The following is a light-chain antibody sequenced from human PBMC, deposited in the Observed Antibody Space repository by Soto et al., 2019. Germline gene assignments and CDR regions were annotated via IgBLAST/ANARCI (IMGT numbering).Light chain of an antibody. CDR2: GAS. CDR1: QSVSSSY. Sequence: ELALTQYPGSPSLSAGAIATLSCRASQSVSSSYLAWYQQQTRQAPRLLLYGASTRATGIPDRFSSSGGATAYTLPISRLQPDDFSVYYCQQYGSSPLITFGQGTRLEIK. J-gene: IGKJ5*01. CDR3: QQYGSSPLIT. V-gene: IGKV3-20*01.